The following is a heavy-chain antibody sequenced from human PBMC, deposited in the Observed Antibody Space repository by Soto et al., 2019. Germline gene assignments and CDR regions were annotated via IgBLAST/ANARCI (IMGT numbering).Heavy chain of an antibody. CDR1: GFTFSSYG. V-gene: IGHV3-30*18. CDR2: ISYDGSDK. CDR3: AKTAGYDYVWGSSGLDP. J-gene: IGHJ5*02. Sequence: GGSLRLSCAGSGFTFSSYGMHWVRQAPGKGLEWVAVISYDGSDKYYGDSVKGRFTISRDDSKNTLYLQMNGLRVEDTAIYYCAKTAGYDYVWGSSGLDPWGQGTLVTVSS. D-gene: IGHD3-16*01.